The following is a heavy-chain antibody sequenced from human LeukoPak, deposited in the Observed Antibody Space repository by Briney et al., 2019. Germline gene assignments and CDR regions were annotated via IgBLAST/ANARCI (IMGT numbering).Heavy chain of an antibody. CDR2: IIPIFGTA. CDR1: GDTFSSYA. D-gene: IGHD2-2*02. Sequence: ASVKVSCKASGDTFSSYAISWVRQAPGQGLEWMGGIIPIFGTANYAQKFQGRVTITADESTSTAYMELSSLRSEDTAVYYCARTRRGLGYCSSTSCYTGPGGGSNYYYYYMDVWGKGTTVTVSS. CDR3: ARTRRGLGYCSSTSCYTGPGGGSNYYYYYMDV. J-gene: IGHJ6*03. V-gene: IGHV1-69*13.